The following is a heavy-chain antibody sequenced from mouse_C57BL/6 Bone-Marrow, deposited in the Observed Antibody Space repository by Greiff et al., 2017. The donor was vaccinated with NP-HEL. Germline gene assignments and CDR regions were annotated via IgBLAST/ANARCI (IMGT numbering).Heavy chain of an antibody. J-gene: IGHJ1*03. CDR1: GYTFTSYW. CDR3: ARWLLRYFDV. D-gene: IGHD2-3*01. V-gene: IGHV1-69*01. CDR2: IDPYDSYT. Sequence: QVQLQQPGAELVMPGASVKLSCKASGYTFTSYWMHWVKQRPGQGLEWIGEIDPYDSYTNYNQKFKGKSTLTVDKSSRTAYMQLRSLTSEDSAFYYCARWLLRYFDVWGTGTTVTVSS.